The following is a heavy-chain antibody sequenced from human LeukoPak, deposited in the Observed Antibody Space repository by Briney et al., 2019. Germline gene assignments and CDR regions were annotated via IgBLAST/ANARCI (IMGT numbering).Heavy chain of an antibody. D-gene: IGHD6-19*01. CDR3: AKSTGWYPDY. CDR2: ISYDGSNK. Sequence: GGSLRLSCAASRFTFSSYGMHWVRQAPGKGLEWVAFISYDGSNKYYANSVKGRFTISRDNAKNTLYLQMNNLRVEDTGVYYCAKSTGWYPDYWGRGTLVTVSS. CDR1: RFTFSSYG. V-gene: IGHV3-30*18. J-gene: IGHJ4*02.